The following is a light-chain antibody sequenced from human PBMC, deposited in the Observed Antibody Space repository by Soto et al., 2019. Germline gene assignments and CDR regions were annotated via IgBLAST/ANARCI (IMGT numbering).Light chain of an antibody. CDR1: WSISTY. J-gene: IGKJ4*01. V-gene: IGKV1-39*01. Sequence: DIQMTQSPSSLSASVGDRVIITCRASWSISTYLNWYQQKPGKAPKILIYDASSLQSGVPSRFSGSGSGTEFTLTISRLQPEDSATYFCQQSYSNLLTFGGGTKVAIK. CDR3: QQSYSNLLT. CDR2: DAS.